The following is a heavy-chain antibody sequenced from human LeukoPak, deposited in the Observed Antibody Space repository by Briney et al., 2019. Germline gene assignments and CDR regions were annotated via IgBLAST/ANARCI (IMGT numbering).Heavy chain of an antibody. CDR1: GYIFSNYW. V-gene: IGHV5-51*01. J-gene: IGHJ4*02. CDR3: ARTYYYGSGSYYIFGY. CDR2: IYPGDSDT. Sequence: GESLKISCKGSGYIFSNYWIGWVRQMPGKGLEWMGIIYPGDSDTRYSPSFQGQVTISADKSISTAYLQWSSLKASDTATYYCARTYYYGSGSYYIFGYWGQGTLVTVSS. D-gene: IGHD3-10*01.